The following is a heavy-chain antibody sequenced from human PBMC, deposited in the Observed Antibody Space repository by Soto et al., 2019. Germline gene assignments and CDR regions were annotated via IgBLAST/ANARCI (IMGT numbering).Heavy chain of an antibody. CDR2: IMPIFGSA. J-gene: IGHJ4*02. CDR3: ARQFDSDTSGYYYAY. Sequence: SVKVSCKASRGTFSTNTISWVRQAPGQGLEWMGGIMPIFGSANYAQKFQGRVTITADEYTRTVYMELSRLRSEDTAVYYCARQFDSDTSGYYYAYWGQGTLVTVSS. V-gene: IGHV1-69*13. CDR1: RGTFSTNT. D-gene: IGHD3-22*01.